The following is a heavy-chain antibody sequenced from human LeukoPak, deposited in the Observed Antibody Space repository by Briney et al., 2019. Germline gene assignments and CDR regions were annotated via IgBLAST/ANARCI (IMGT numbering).Heavy chain of an antibody. CDR2: IKQDGSEK. Sequence: PGGSLRLSCAASGFTFSSYWMSWVRQAPGKGLEWVANIKQDGSEKYYVDSVKGRFTISRDNAKNSLYLQMNSLRAEDTAVYYCASSYDFWSVDYYMDVWGKGTTVTVSS. CDR3: ASSYDFWSVDYYMDV. CDR1: GFTFSSYW. V-gene: IGHV3-7*01. J-gene: IGHJ6*03. D-gene: IGHD3-3*01.